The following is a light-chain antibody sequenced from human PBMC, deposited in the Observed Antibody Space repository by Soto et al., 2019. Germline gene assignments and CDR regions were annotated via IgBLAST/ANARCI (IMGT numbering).Light chain of an antibody. Sequence: EIVLTQSPGTLSLSPGERATLSCSASQSVSSSYLAWYQQKPGQAPRLVIYDIFTRATGVPTRISGSGSGTEFTLTISSLQSEDSAVYHCQQYNKWPLTFGGGTKVDIK. CDR3: QQYNKWPLT. J-gene: IGKJ4*01. CDR2: DIF. V-gene: IGKV3D-15*01. CDR1: QSVSSSY.